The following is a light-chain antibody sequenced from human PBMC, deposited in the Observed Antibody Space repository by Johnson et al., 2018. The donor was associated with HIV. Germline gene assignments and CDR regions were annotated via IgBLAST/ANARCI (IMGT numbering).Light chain of an antibody. CDR2: DNN. Sequence: QSVLTQPPSVSAAPGQRVTISCSGSSSNIGNNYVSWYQQLPGTAPKLLIYDNNKRPSGIPDRFSGSKSGTSATLGITGVQTGYEADYYCGTWDSSLSASYVFGTGTKVTVL. V-gene: IGLV1-51*01. CDR1: SSNIGNNY. J-gene: IGLJ1*01. CDR3: GTWDSSLSASYV.